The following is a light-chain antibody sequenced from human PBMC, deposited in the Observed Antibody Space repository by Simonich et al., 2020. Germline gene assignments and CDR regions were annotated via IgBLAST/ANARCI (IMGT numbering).Light chain of an antibody. CDR2: AAS. Sequence: DIPLPQSPSFLSASVGDRVTITCRASQVISSYLACYQQKPGKAPKLLIYAASTLQSGVPSRFSGSGTGTEFTLTISSLQPEDFATYYCQQLNSYPFFGPGTKVDIK. CDR3: QQLNSYPF. V-gene: IGKV1-9*01. CDR1: QVISSY. J-gene: IGKJ3*01.